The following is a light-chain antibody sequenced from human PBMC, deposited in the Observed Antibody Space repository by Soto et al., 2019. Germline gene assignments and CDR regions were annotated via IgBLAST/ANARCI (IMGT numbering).Light chain of an antibody. CDR2: SNN. CDR3: AVWDDSRSGPV. J-gene: IGLJ2*01. V-gene: IGLV1-44*01. Sequence: QSVLTQPPSASGTPGQRVTISCSGSRSNIGSNTVNWYQQLPGTAPKLLIYSNNQRPSGVPDRFSGSKSGTSASLAISGLQSEDEAEYYCAVWDDSRSGPVFGGGTKLTVL. CDR1: RSNIGSNT.